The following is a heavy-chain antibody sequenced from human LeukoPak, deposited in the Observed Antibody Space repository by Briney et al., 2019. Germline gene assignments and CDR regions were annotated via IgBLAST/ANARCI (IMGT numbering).Heavy chain of an antibody. CDR3: ARGLGTVNDAFDI. D-gene: IGHD4-17*01. J-gene: IGHJ3*02. CDR1: GFTFSSYG. Sequence: GGSLRLSCAASGFTFSSYGMHWVRQAPGKGLEWVAFIRYDGSNKYYADSVKGRFTISRDNSKTTLFLQMNSLRAEDTAVYYCARGLGTVNDAFDIWGQGTMVTVSS. V-gene: IGHV3-30*02. CDR2: IRYDGSNK.